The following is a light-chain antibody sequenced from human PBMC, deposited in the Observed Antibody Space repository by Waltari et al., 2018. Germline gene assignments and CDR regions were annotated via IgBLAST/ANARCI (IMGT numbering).Light chain of an antibody. Sequence: EIVLTQSPGTLSLSPGERATLSCRASRSVSSSYLAWYQQKPGQAPSLLIYDASTRATGIPDRFSGGGSGTDFTLTIGRLEPEDFAVYYCHQYGSSTTFGQGTKLEIK. CDR3: HQYGSSTT. V-gene: IGKV3-20*01. CDR1: RSVSSSY. CDR2: DAS. J-gene: IGKJ2*01.